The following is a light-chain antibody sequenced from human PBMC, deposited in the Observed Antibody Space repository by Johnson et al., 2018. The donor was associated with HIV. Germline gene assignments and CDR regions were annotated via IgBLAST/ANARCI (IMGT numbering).Light chain of an antibody. Sequence: QSVLTQPPSVSAAPGQKVTISCSGSSSNIGSNYVSWYQQLPGTAPKLLIYDNNERPSGIPDRFSGSKSGTSATLGITGIQTGDEADYYCGTWDSSLTVYVFGTGTKVTVL. CDR3: GTWDSSLTVYV. V-gene: IGLV1-51*01. J-gene: IGLJ1*01. CDR1: SSNIGSNY. CDR2: DNN.